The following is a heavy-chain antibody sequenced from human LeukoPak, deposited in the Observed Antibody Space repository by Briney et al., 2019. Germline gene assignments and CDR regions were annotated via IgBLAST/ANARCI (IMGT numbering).Heavy chain of an antibody. D-gene: IGHD3-22*01. CDR3: ARDRPPRSLGHYSQAAWGSRRAFDI. Sequence: SETLSLTCTVSGGSISSSSYYWGWIRQPPGKGLEWIGSIYYSGSTYYNPSLKSRVTISVDTSKNQFSLKLSSVTAADTAVYYCARDRPPRSLGHYSQAAWGSRRAFDIWGQGTMVTVSS. J-gene: IGHJ3*02. CDR2: IYYSGST. V-gene: IGHV4-39*02. CDR1: GGSISSSSYY.